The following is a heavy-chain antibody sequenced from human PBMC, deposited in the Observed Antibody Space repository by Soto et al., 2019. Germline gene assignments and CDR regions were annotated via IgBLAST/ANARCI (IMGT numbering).Heavy chain of an antibody. D-gene: IGHD2-2*01. Sequence: QVQLVQSGAEVKKPGASVKVSCKASGYTFTGYYMHWVRQAPGQGLEWMGWINPNSGGTNYAQKFKGWVNMTRDTSISTAYMELSRLRYDDTAVYYCVRKSPAASSYGMDVWGQGTTVTVSS. CDR3: VRKSPAASSYGMDV. V-gene: IGHV1-2*04. J-gene: IGHJ6*02. CDR1: GYTFTGYY. CDR2: INPNSGGT.